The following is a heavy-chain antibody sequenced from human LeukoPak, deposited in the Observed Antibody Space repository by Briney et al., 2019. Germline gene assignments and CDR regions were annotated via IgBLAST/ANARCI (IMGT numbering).Heavy chain of an antibody. CDR2: INPNSGGT. V-gene: IGHV1-2*02. Sequence: ASVKVSCKASGYTFTGYYMHWVERAPGQGLGGMGGINPNSGGTNYAQKFQGRVTMTRDTSISTAYMELSSLRSDDTAVYYCARDGRIAAAGTDFDYWGQGTLVTVSS. CDR3: ARDGRIAAAGTDFDY. J-gene: IGHJ4*02. CDR1: GYTFTGYY. D-gene: IGHD6-13*01.